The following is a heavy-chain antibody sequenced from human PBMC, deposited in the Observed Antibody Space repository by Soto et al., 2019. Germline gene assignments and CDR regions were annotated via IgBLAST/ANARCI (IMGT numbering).Heavy chain of an antibody. Sequence: GGSLRLSCAASGFTFTAFAVHWVRQPPGKGLEWVAVISYDGRQSHYADSVRGRLTLSRDNSKNTVFLQMNSLTTDDTAIYYCAKGRYFDSYYFDCWGRGTGVTASS. CDR1: GFTFTAFA. CDR2: ISYDGRQS. V-gene: IGHV3-30*04. J-gene: IGHJ4*02. D-gene: IGHD3-9*01. CDR3: AKGRYFDSYYFDC.